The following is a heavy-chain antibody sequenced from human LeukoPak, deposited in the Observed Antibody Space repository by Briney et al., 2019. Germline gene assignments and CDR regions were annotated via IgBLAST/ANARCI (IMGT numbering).Heavy chain of an antibody. Sequence: ASVKVSCKASGYTFTSYDINWVRQATGQGLEWMGWMNPNSGNTGYAQKFQGRVTMTRNTSISTAYMELSSLRSEDTAVYYCAKDQGNSPYYFDYWGQGTLVTVSS. CDR2: MNPNSGNT. CDR3: AKDQGNSPYYFDY. CDR1: GYTFTSYD. V-gene: IGHV1-8*01. D-gene: IGHD6-13*01. J-gene: IGHJ4*02.